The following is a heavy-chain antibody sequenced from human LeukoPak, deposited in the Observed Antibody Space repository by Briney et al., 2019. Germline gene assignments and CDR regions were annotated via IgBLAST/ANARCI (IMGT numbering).Heavy chain of an antibody. CDR2: ISSASSYI. J-gene: IGHJ4*02. D-gene: IGHD1-26*01. Sequence: GGSLRLSCAASGFTLSTYSMNWVRQAPGKGLEWVSSISSASSYIYYADSVKGRFTISRDDAKNSLYLQMNSLRAEDTAVYYCARDQSGSLDYWGQGTLVTVSS. CDR1: GFTLSTYS. CDR3: ARDQSGSLDY. V-gene: IGHV3-21*06.